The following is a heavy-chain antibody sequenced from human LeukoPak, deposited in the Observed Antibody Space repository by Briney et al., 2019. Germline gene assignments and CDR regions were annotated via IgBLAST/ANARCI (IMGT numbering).Heavy chain of an antibody. D-gene: IGHD2-15*01. Sequence: GGSLRLSCAASGFTFSSYWMSWVRQAPGKGLEWVANIKQDGSEKYYVDSVKGRFTISRDNAKNSLYLQMNSLRAEDTAVYYCARSIVVVAATTFFDYWGQGTLVTVSS. V-gene: IGHV3-7*01. CDR3: ARSIVVVAATTFFDY. J-gene: IGHJ4*02. CDR1: GFTFSSYW. CDR2: IKQDGSEK.